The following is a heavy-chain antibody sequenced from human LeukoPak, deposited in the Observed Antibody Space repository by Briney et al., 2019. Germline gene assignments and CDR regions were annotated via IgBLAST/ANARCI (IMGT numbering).Heavy chain of an antibody. CDR3: ASPGGPPYSSGCT. V-gene: IGHV1-69*13. D-gene: IGHD6-19*01. Sequence: ASVKVSCKASGGAFSSYAISWVRQAPGQGLEWMGGIIPIFGTANYAQKFQGRVTITADESTSTAYMELSSLRSEGTAVYYCASPGGPPYSSGCTWGQGTLVTVSS. J-gene: IGHJ5*02. CDR2: IIPIFGTA. CDR1: GGAFSSYA.